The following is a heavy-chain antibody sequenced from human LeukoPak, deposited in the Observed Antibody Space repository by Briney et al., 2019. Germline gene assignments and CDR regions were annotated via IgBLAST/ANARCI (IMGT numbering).Heavy chain of an antibody. D-gene: IGHD1-26*01. CDR1: GFSFSSYG. V-gene: IGHV3-21*05. J-gene: IGHJ4*02. CDR3: ARHPDGSLSLDY. CDR2: ISSSGSHT. Sequence: PGGSLRLSCAASGFSFSSYGMHWVRQAPGKGLEWVSNISSSGSHTNYADSVTGRFTISRNNAKKSLHLQMNSLRAEDTAVYYCARHPDGSLSLDYWGQGTLVTVSS.